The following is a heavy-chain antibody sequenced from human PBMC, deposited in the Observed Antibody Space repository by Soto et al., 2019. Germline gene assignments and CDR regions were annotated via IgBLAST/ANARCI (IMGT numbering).Heavy chain of an antibody. CDR1: GGSFSGYY. D-gene: IGHD2-15*01. Sequence: QVQLQQWGAGLLKPSETLSLTCAVYGGSFSGYYWSWIRQPPGKGLEWIGEINHSGSTNYNPSLKSRVTTSVDTSKNQFSLKLSSVTAADTAVYYCARGTAENCSGGSWYSFVIDYWGQGTLVTVSS. CDR2: INHSGST. CDR3: ARGTAENCSGGSWYSFVIDY. V-gene: IGHV4-34*01. J-gene: IGHJ4*02.